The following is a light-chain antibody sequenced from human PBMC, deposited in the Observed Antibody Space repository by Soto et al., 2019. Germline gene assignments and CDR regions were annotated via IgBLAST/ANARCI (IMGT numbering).Light chain of an antibody. Sequence: SALPQPPSVSVSPGQSVTISCTGTSSDVGSYNRVSWYQQPPGTAPKLMIYEVSNRPSGVPDRFSGSKSGNTASLTISGLQAEDEADYYCSSYTSSSTVFGGGTKVTVL. J-gene: IGLJ2*01. V-gene: IGLV2-18*02. CDR3: SSYTSSSTV. CDR2: EVS. CDR1: SSDVGSYNR.